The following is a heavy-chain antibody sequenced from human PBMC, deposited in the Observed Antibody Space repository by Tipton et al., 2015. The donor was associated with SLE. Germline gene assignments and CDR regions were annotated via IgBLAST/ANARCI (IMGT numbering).Heavy chain of an antibody. CDR3: AKVQPIFGSADI. V-gene: IGHV3-23*03. CDR1: GFTFSSYA. CDR2: IYSGGSST. D-gene: IGHD3-3*01. J-gene: IGHJ3*02. Sequence: SLRLSCAASGFTFSSYAMSWVRQAPGKGLEWVSVIYSGGSSTYYADSVKGRFTISKDNSKNTLYLQVNILRAEDPAVYYCAKVQPIFGSADIWGQGTMVTVSS.